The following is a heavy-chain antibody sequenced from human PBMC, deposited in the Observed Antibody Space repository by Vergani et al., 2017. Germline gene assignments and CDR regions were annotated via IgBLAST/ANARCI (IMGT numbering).Heavy chain of an antibody. CDR1: GFFFSDYY. Sequence: QVQLVESGGGLVKPGGSLRLSCTASGFFFSDYYMSWLRQAPGKGLEWISGISASGAPTYYADSVKGRFTISRDNAKNSLYLQMNSLRAEDTAVYYCAREPEQWLVKYYYGMDVWGQGTTVTVSS. CDR2: ISASGAPT. V-gene: IGHV3-11*04. J-gene: IGHJ6*02. D-gene: IGHD6-19*01. CDR3: AREPEQWLVKYYYGMDV.